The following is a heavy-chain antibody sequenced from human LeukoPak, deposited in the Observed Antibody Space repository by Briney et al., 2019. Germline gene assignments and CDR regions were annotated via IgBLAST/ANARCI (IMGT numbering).Heavy chain of an antibody. CDR2: ISGSAYST. J-gene: IGHJ3*02. CDR3: ARNTSGFKLGDAFDI. Sequence: PGGSLRLSRAASGFTFSSYAMTWVRQAPGKGLEWISAISGSAYSTSYADSVKGRFTISRDNSKNTLYLQMNSLRAEDTAIYYCARNTSGFKLGDAFDIWGQGTMVTVSS. V-gene: IGHV3-23*01. CDR1: GFTFSSYA. D-gene: IGHD3-22*01.